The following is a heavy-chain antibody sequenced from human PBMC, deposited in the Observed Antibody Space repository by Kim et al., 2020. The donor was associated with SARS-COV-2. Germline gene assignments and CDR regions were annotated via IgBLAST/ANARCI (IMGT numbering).Heavy chain of an antibody. CDR1: GFTFDDYA. CDR2: ISWNSGSI. Sequence: GGSLRLSCAASGFTFDDYAMHWVRQAPGKGLEWVSGISWNSGSIGYADSVKGRFTISRDNAKNSLYLQMNSLRAEDTALYYCAKDIYLGYCSGGSCYQGYIDYWGQGTLVTVSS. V-gene: IGHV3-9*01. J-gene: IGHJ4*02. CDR3: AKDIYLGYCSGGSCYQGYIDY. D-gene: IGHD2-15*01.